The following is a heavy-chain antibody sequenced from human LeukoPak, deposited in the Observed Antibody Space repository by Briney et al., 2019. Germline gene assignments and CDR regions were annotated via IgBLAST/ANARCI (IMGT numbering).Heavy chain of an antibody. V-gene: IGHV3-20*04. CDR1: GFTFDDFA. CDR3: ARDEWDYYGSTY. J-gene: IGHJ4*02. D-gene: IGHD3-10*01. Sequence: PGGSLRLSCAASGFTFDDFALSWVPQAPGKGLEWLSGINWNGGSTGYADSVRGRFTISRDNAKNSLYLQMNSLRAEDTALYYCARDEWDYYGSTYWGQGTLVTVSS. CDR2: INWNGGST.